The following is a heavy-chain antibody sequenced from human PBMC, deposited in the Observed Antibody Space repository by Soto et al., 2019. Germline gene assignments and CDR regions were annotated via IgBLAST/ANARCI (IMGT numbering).Heavy chain of an antibody. V-gene: IGHV3-30-3*01. CDR2: ISYDGSNK. CDR3: ARVLDRYTVNNWFDP. J-gene: IGHJ5*02. D-gene: IGHD4-17*01. CDR1: GFTFSSYA. Sequence: GGSLRLSCAASGFTFSSYAMHWVRQAPGKGLEWVAVISYDGSNKYYADSVKGRFTISRDNSKNTLYLQMNSLRAEDTAVYYCARVLDRYTVNNWFDPWGQGTLVTVSS.